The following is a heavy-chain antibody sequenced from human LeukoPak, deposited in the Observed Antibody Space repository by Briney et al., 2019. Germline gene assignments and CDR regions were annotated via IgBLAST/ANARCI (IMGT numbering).Heavy chain of an antibody. J-gene: IGHJ4*02. CDR2: IYQSGST. V-gene: IGHV4-38-2*01. Sequence: SETLSLTCALSGYSIRSDYYWGWIRQPPGKGLEWIGSIYQSGSTHYNPSLKSRVTISIDTSKNQFSLKLSSMTAADTAVYYCASNSSWYFDYWGQGTLVTVSS. D-gene: IGHD6-13*01. CDR1: GYSIRSDYY. CDR3: ASNSSWYFDY.